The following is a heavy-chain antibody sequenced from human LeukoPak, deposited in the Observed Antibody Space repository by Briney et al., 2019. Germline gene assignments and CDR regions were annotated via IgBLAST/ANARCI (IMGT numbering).Heavy chain of an antibody. CDR2: IIPIFGTA. J-gene: IGHJ6*04. Sequence: SVKVSCKASGGTFSSYAISWVRQAPGQGLEWMGGIIPIFGTANYAQKFQGRVTITADESTSTAYMELSSLRSEDTAVYYCARGGGLGDIVVVPAAMEGYYGMDVWGKGTTVTVSS. CDR3: ARGGGLGDIVVVPAAMEGYYGMDV. D-gene: IGHD2-2*01. CDR1: GGTFSSYA. V-gene: IGHV1-69*13.